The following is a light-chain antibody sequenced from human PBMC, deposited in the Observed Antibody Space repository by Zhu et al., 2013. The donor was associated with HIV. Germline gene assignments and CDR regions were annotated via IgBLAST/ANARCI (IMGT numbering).Light chain of an antibody. Sequence: DIQLTQSPSFLSASVGDRVTITCRASQRISTFLAWYQQKPGKAPQLLIYGASTLEGGVPSRFSGSGSGPEFTLIISSLQPEDFATYYCHQAYSYPFTFGPGTKVDIK. V-gene: IGKV1-9*01. CDR2: GAS. J-gene: IGKJ3*01. CDR1: QRISTF. CDR3: HQAYSYPFT.